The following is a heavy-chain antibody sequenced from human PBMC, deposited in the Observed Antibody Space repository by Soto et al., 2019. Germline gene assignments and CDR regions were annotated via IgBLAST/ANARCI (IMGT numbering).Heavy chain of an antibody. D-gene: IGHD3-10*01. V-gene: IGHV3-23*01. CDR3: ARLLWHGDYRL. Sequence: GGSLRLSCAASGVTLTSHPMSWVRQTPGKGLEWVSAVDGNGGTNCADSVKGRFTVSRDISKNTVYLQMNSLRAEDTAVYYCARLLWHGDYRLWGQGTLVTVSS. CDR2: VDGNGGT. J-gene: IGHJ4*02. CDR1: GVTLTSHP.